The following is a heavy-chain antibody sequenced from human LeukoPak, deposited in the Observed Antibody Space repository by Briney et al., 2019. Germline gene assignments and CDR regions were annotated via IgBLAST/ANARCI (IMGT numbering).Heavy chain of an antibody. D-gene: IGHD2/OR15-2a*01. V-gene: IGHV4-34*01. CDR3: ASVFFPSI. CDR1: GDSISGYY. J-gene: IGHJ4*02. Sequence: SETLSLTCTVSGDSISGYYWSWIRQPPGKGLEWIGEINHSGSTNYNPSLKSRVTISVDTSKNQFSLKLSSVTAADTAVYYCASVFFPSIWGQGTLVTVSS. CDR2: INHSGST.